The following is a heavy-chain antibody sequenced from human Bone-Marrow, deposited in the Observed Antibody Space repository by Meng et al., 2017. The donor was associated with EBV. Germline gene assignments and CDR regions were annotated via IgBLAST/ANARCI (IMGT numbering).Heavy chain of an antibody. V-gene: IGHV1-2*06. CDR3: ARDYSSSWYYFDY. D-gene: IGHD6-13*01. CDR2: INPNSGGT. Sequence: QVQLVQSGAEVKKPGGSVKVSGKASGYTFTGYYMHWVRQAPGQGLEWMGRINPNSGGTNYAQKFQGRDTMTRDTSISTDYMELSRLRSDDTAVYYCARDYSSSWYYFDYWGQGTRVTVSS. CDR1: GYTFTGYY. J-gene: IGHJ4*02.